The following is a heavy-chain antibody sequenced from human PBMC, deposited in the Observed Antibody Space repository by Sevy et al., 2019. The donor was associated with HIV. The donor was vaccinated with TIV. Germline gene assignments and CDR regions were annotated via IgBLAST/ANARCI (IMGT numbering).Heavy chain of an antibody. CDR1: GFIFSDYT. V-gene: IGHV3-30*04. CDR3: VRSQSSSWHYFDY. J-gene: IGHJ4*02. CDR2: ISYDGSFT. D-gene: IGHD6-13*01. Sequence: GESLKISCAASGFIFSDYTLHWVRQAPGTGLEWVAVISYDGSFTYYADSVEGRFTISRDNSKNTLFLQMNSLRHEDTAVYYCVRSQSSSWHYFDYWGQGTLVTVSS.